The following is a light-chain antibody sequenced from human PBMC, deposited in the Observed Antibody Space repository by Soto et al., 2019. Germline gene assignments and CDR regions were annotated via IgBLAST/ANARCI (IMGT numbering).Light chain of an antibody. CDR1: QSISSY. J-gene: IGKJ1*01. CDR2: KAS. Sequence: DIQMTQSPPSLSASVGDRVTITCRASQSISSYLNWYQQKPGKAPKLLIYKASTLKSGVPSRFSGSGSGTEFTPTISSLQPDDFATYYCQQYNSYPPFGQVTKVAIK. V-gene: IGKV1-5*03. CDR3: QQYNSYPP.